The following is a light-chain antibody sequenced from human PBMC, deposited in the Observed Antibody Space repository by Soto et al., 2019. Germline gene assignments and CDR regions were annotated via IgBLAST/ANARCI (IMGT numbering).Light chain of an antibody. CDR3: HQYNNCPLG. J-gene: IGKJ4*01. V-gene: IGKV3-15*01. CDR1: QSVNSN. Sequence: EIVMTQSPATLSVSPGERATLSCRASQSVNSNLAWYQQKPGQAPRLLIYGASTRASGIPARFSGSGSGTDFPVTISTLQSEDFALYYCHQYNNCPLGFGGGTKVEIK. CDR2: GAS.